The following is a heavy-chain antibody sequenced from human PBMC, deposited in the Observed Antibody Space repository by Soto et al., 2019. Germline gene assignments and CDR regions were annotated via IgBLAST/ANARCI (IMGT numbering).Heavy chain of an antibody. Sequence: SETLSLTCTVSGGSISSYYWSWIRQPPGKGLEWIGYIYYSGSTNYNPSLKSRVTISVHMSKNQFSLKLTSVTAADTAVYYCARRNGGAFDIWGQGIMVTVSS. D-gene: IGHD3-10*01. J-gene: IGHJ3*02. CDR1: GGSISSYY. V-gene: IGHV4-59*01. CDR2: IYYSGST. CDR3: ARRNGGAFDI.